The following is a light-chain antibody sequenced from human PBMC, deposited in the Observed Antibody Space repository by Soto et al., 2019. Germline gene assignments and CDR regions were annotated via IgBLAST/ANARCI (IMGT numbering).Light chain of an antibody. J-gene: IGKJ1*01. CDR1: QSISTW. V-gene: IGKV1-5*01. Sequence: DIQMTQSPSTLSASLDDRVTITCRASQSISTWLAWYLQKPGRAPKLLIFDASTLESGVPSRFSGSGSETEFTLTINSLQPDDFATYYCQQYNTYSHAFGQGTKV. CDR2: DAS. CDR3: QQYNTYSHA.